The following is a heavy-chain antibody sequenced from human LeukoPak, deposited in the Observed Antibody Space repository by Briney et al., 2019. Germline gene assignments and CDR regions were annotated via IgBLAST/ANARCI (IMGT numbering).Heavy chain of an antibody. D-gene: IGHD5-24*01. J-gene: IGHJ3*02. CDR3: ARDGGWLQGGAFDI. V-gene: IGHV3-53*01. Sequence: PGGSLRLSCAASGFTVSSNYMSWVRQAPGKGLEWVSVIYSGGSTYYADSVKGRFTISRDNSKNTLYLQMNSLRAEDTAVYYCARDGGWLQGGAFDIWGQGTMVTVSS. CDR1: GFTVSSNY. CDR2: IYSGGST.